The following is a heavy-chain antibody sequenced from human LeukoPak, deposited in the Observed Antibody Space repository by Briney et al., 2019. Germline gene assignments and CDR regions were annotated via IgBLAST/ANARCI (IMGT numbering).Heavy chain of an antibody. Sequence: ASVKVSCKASGYTFTSYGISWVRQAPGQGLEWMGWISAYNGNTNYAQKLQGRVTMTTDTSTSTAYMELRSLRSDDTAVYHCASGDIPPRSYYYYGMDVWGQGTTVTVSS. CDR3: ASGDIPPRSYYYYGMDV. CDR1: GYTFTSYG. V-gene: IGHV1-18*01. CDR2: ISAYNGNT. D-gene: IGHD7-27*01. J-gene: IGHJ6*02.